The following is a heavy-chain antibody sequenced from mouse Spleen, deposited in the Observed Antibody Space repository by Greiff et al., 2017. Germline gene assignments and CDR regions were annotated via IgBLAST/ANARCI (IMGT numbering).Heavy chain of an antibody. J-gene: IGHJ2*01. Sequence: EVHLVESGAELVRSGASVKLSCTASGFNIKDYYMHWVKQRPEQGLEWIGRIDPEDGDTEYAPKFQGKATMTADTSSNTAYLQLSSLTSEDTAVYYCTTRYYGDPSYFDYWGQGTTLTVSS. V-gene: IGHV14-1*01. D-gene: IGHD2-13*01. CDR2: IDPEDGDT. CDR1: GFNIKDYY. CDR3: TTRYYGDPSYFDY.